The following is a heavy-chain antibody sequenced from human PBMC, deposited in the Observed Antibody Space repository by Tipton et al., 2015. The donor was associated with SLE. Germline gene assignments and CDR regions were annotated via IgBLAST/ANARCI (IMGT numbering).Heavy chain of an antibody. Sequence: TLSLTCAVYGGSFSGYYWSWIRQPPGKGLEWIGEINHSGSTSYNPSLKSRVSISVDTSKDQFSLDLTSVTAADTAVYYCARAPNSLLVMSINFFDVWGQGIVVAVSS. CDR2: INHSGST. D-gene: IGHD2/OR15-2a*01. J-gene: IGHJ3*01. V-gene: IGHV4-34*09. CDR3: ARAPNSLLVMSINFFDV. CDR1: GGSFSGYY.